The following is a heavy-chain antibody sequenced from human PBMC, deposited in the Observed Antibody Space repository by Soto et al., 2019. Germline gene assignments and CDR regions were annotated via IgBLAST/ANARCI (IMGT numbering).Heavy chain of an antibody. CDR3: ARAYSSVVAASNWFDP. D-gene: IGHD2-15*01. CDR1: GGSFSGYY. J-gene: IGHJ5*02. Sequence: SETLSLTCAVYGGSFSGYYWSWIRQPPGKGLEWIGEINHSGSTNYNPSLKSRVTISVDTSKNHFSLKLSSVTAADTAVYYCARAYSSVVAASNWFDPWGQGTLVTVSS. CDR2: INHSGST. V-gene: IGHV4-34*01.